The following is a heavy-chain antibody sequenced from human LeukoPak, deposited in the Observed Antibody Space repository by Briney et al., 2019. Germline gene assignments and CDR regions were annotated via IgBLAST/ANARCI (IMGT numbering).Heavy chain of an antibody. V-gene: IGHV3-9*01. D-gene: IGHD5-12*01. J-gene: IGHJ4*02. CDR3: AKGPRRDIVATEFDY. CDR1: GFTFDDYA. Sequence: GGSLRLSCAASGFTFDDYAMHWVRQAPGKGLEWVSGISWNSGSIGYADSVKGRFTISRDNAKNSLYLQMNSLRAEDTALYYCAKGPRRDIVATEFDYWGQGTLVTVSS. CDR2: ISWNSGSI.